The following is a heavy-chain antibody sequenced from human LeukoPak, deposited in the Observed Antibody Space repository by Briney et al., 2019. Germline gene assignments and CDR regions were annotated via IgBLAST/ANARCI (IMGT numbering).Heavy chain of an antibody. V-gene: IGHV4-59*12. CDR1: GFTFGDYA. J-gene: IGHJ4*02. Sequence: GSLRLSCTASGFTFGDYAMSWIRQPPGKGLEWIGYIYYSGSTNYNPSLKSRVTISVDTSKNQFSLKLSSVTAADTAVYYCARERITMIVVVMPDYWGQGTLVTVSS. CDR3: ARERITMIVVVMPDY. D-gene: IGHD3-22*01. CDR2: IYYSGST.